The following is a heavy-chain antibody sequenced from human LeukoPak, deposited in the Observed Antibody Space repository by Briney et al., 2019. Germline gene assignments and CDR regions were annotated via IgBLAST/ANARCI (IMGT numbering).Heavy chain of an antibody. J-gene: IGHJ4*02. D-gene: IGHD6-13*01. Sequence: ASVKVSCKASGYIFTGYYIHWVRHAPGQGLEWMGWINSNSGDTDYAQKFQGRVTMTRDTSISTAYMELSRLTSDDTAIYYCAKTYSSSWFWGAYWGQGTLVTVSS. CDR1: GYIFTGYY. CDR2: INSNSGDT. CDR3: AKTYSSSWFWGAY. V-gene: IGHV1-2*02.